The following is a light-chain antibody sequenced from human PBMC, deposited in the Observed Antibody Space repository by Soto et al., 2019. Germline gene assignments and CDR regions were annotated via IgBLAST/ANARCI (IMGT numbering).Light chain of an antibody. CDR3: QQYSSWPT. Sequence: EIVMTQSPATLSVSPGDRVTLSCRASESVSRNLAWYQWKPGHSPRLLIYGASSRAAGIPGRFSGSGSGTAFTLTISSLQTGDFVFFYCQQYSSWPTFGQGTKLEIK. CDR2: GAS. J-gene: IGKJ2*01. V-gene: IGKV3D-15*01. CDR1: ESVSRN.